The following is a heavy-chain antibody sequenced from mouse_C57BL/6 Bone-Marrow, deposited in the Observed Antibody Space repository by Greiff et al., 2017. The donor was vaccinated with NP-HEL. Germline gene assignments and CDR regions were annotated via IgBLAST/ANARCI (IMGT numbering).Heavy chain of an antibody. CDR3: AREPLITTVVATGDYFAY. Sequence: EVQLQQSVAELVRPGASVKLSCTASGFNIKNTYMHWVKQRPEQGLEWIGRIEPANGNTKYAPKFQGKATITADTSSNTAYLQLSSLTSEDTAIYYCAREPLITTVVATGDYFAYWGQGTTLTVSS. D-gene: IGHD1-1*01. J-gene: IGHJ2*01. CDR2: IEPANGNT. V-gene: IGHV14-3*01. CDR1: GFNIKNTY.